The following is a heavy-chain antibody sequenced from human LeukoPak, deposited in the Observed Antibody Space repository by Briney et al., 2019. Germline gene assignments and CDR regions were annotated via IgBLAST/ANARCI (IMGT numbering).Heavy chain of an antibody. Sequence: GESLKISCKGSGYSFTNFWIAWVRQKPGKGLEWMGSNYPGDSDTRYSPSFQGQVAMSADKSMNTAYVQWSSLKASDTAIYYCARLSNGWYRSMDFWGQGTLVTVSS. D-gene: IGHD6-19*01. J-gene: IGHJ4*02. CDR2: NYPGDSDT. V-gene: IGHV5-51*01. CDR1: GYSFTNFW. CDR3: ARLSNGWYRSMDF.